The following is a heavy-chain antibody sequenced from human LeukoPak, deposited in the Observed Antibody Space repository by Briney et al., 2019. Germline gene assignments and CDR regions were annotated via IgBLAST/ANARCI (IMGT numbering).Heavy chain of an antibody. D-gene: IGHD1-26*01. CDR2: IRSDGNNK. CDR1: GFTFNNYG. Sequence: GGSLRLSCAASGFTFNNYGMHWVRQAPGKGLEWVAVIRSDGNNKYYVDSVKGRFTVSRDKSKNTLYLQMNSLRAEDTAVYYCAREYSGSYYVAAFGVWGQGTLVTVSS. CDR3: AREYSGSYYVAAFGV. V-gene: IGHV3-33*01. J-gene: IGHJ3*01.